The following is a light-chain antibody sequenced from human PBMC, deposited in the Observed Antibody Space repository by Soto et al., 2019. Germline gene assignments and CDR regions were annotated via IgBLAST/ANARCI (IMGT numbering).Light chain of an antibody. J-gene: IGKJ4*01. Sequence: DIVMTQSPLSLPATPGEPASISCRSSQSLLHSSGHHCLDWYLQKPGQSPQLLIYFGSNRASGVPDRFSGSGSGTDFTLKISKVEAEDVELYCCMHTLQTPLTFGGGTKVEIK. CDR1: QSLLHSSGHHC. V-gene: IGKV2-28*01. CDR3: MHTLQTPLT. CDR2: FGS.